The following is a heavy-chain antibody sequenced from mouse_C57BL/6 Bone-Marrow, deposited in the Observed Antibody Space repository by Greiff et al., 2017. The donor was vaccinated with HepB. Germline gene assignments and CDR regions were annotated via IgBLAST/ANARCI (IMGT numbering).Heavy chain of an antibody. CDR3: AGYYGSSDGWFAY. Sequence: QVQLQQPGAELVKPGASVKLSCKASGYTFTSYWMHWVKQRPGQGLEWIGMIHPNSGSTNYNEKFKSKATLTVDKSSSTAYMQLSSLTSEDSAVYYCAGYYGSSDGWFAYWGQGTLVTVSA. D-gene: IGHD1-1*01. CDR1: GYTFTSYW. CDR2: IHPNSGST. V-gene: IGHV1-64*01. J-gene: IGHJ3*01.